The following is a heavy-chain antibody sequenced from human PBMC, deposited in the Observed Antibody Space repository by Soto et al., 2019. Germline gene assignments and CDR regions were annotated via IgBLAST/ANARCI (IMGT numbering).Heavy chain of an antibody. D-gene: IGHD3-22*01. CDR1: GASVTSDDYY. Sequence: SETLSLTCAVSGASVTSDDYYWIWIRQPPGKGLEWIGYIYHSGSTYYNPSLKSRVSISIDTSQNQFSLKLTSLTAADTAVYYCARDPIFYYASSGYGGSYFDYWGQGSRVTVSS. V-gene: IGHV4-30-4*01. CDR2: IYHSGST. CDR3: ARDPIFYYASSGYGGSYFDY. J-gene: IGHJ4*02.